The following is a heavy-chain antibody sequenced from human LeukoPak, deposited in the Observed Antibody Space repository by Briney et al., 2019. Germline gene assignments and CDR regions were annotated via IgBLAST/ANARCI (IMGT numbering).Heavy chain of an antibody. Sequence: ASVKVSCKASGYTFTSYDINWVRQATGQGLEWMGWMNPNSGNTGYAQKFQGRVTMTRNTSISTAYMELSSLRSEDTAVYYCARSTFHLMTTVTAYYYYYYSMDVWGQGTTVTVSS. V-gene: IGHV1-8*01. J-gene: IGHJ6*02. CDR1: GYTFTSYD. D-gene: IGHD4-11*01. CDR3: ARSTFHLMTTVTAYYYYYYSMDV. CDR2: MNPNSGNT.